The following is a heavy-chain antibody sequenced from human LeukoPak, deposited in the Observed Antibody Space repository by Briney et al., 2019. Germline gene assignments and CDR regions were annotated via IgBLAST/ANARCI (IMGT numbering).Heavy chain of an antibody. CDR1: GDSISNYY. Sequence: SETLSLTCTVSGDSISNYYWSWIRQPPGKGLEWIGYIYYSGSTNYNPSLKSRVTISVDTSKNQFSLKLSSMTAADTAVYYCARFRYCTSDTSCYYDFDYWGQGILVTVSS. CDR2: IYYSGST. J-gene: IGHJ4*02. V-gene: IGHV4-59*01. D-gene: IGHD2-2*01. CDR3: ARFRYCTSDTSCYYDFDY.